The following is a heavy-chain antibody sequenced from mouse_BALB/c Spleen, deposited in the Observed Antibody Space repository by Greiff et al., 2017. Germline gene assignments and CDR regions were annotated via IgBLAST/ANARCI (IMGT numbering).Heavy chain of an antibody. J-gene: IGHJ1*01. Sequence: VKLMESGPGLVAPSQSLSITCTVSGFSLTSYGVHWVRQPPGKGLEWLGVIWAGGSTNYNSALMSRLSISKDNSKSQVFLKMNSLQTDDTAMYYCARARGTTVVPYWYFDVWGAGTTVTVSS. CDR2: IWAGGST. CDR1: GFSLTSYG. CDR3: ARARGTTVVPYWYFDV. D-gene: IGHD1-1*01. V-gene: IGHV2-9*02.